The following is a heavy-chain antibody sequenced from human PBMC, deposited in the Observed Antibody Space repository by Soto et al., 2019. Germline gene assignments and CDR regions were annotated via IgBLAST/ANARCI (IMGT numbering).Heavy chain of an antibody. V-gene: IGHV2-5*02. CDR3: AHAYGGTSWPNDAFDV. CDR2: IYWDDDQ. D-gene: IGHD2-2*01. J-gene: IGHJ3*01. CDR1: GFSLSADGVG. Sequence: QITLKESGPTLVKPTQTLTLTCTFSGFSLSADGVGVGWIRQPPGKALEWLALIYWDDDQRYSPSLKTRLTITKDTSKNQVVLTMTNMDPADTATYYCAHAYGGTSWPNDAFDVWGQGTVVTVSS.